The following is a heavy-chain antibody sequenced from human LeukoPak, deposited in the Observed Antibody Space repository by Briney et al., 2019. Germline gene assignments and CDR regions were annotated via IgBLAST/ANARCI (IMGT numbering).Heavy chain of an antibody. CDR3: ARVVGYSSGWYRY. CDR2: IKQDGSEK. CDR1: GFTFSSYW. V-gene: IGHV3-7*01. J-gene: IGHJ4*02. D-gene: IGHD6-19*01. Sequence: GGSLRLSCAASGFTFSSYWMSWVRQAPGKGLEWVANIKQDGSEKYYVDSVKGRFTISRDNAKNSLYLQMNSLRAEDTAVYYCARVVGYSSGWYRYWGQGTLVTVSS.